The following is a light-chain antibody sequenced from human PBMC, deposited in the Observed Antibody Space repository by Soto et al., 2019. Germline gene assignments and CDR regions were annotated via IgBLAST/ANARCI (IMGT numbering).Light chain of an antibody. J-gene: IGKJ2*01. CDR2: GAS. CDR1: QSVSSNY. V-gene: IGKV3-20*01. CDR3: QQYSSSLYT. Sequence: EIVLTQSLGTLSLSPGERVTLSCRASQSVSSNYLAWYQHKPGQAPRLIIYGASARATGIPDRFSGSGSGTDFTLTISRLEPEDFAVYYCQQYSSSLYTFGQGTKLEIK.